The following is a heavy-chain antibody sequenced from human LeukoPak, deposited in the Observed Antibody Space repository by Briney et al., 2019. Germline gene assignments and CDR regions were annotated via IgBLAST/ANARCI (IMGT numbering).Heavy chain of an antibody. D-gene: IGHD6-13*01. V-gene: IGHV1-69*06. CDR2: IIPIFGTA. CDR1: GGTFSSYA. CDR3: ASRVGSSSSWYFPYYFDY. Sequence: ASVKVSCKASGGTFSSYAISWVRQAPGQGLEWMGGIIPIFGTANYAQKFQGRVTITADKSTSTAYMELSSLRSEDTAVYYCASRVGSSSSWYFPYYFDYWGQGTLVTVSS. J-gene: IGHJ4*02.